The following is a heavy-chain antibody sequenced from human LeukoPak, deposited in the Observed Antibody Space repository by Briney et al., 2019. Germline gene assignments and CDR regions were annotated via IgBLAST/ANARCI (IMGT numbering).Heavy chain of an antibody. CDR1: GGTFSSYA. CDR3: ASADGYNYWFDP. V-gene: IGHV1-46*01. CDR2: INPSGGST. J-gene: IGHJ5*02. D-gene: IGHD5-12*01. Sequence: ASVKVSCKASGGTFSSYAISWVRQAPGQGLEWMGIINPSGGSTSYAQKFQGRVTMTRDTSTSTVYMELSSLRSEDTAVYYCASADGYNYWFDPWGQGTLVTVSS.